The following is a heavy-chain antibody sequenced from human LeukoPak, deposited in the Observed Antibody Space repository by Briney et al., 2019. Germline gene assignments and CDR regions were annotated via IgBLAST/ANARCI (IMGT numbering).Heavy chain of an antibody. Sequence: ASVKVSCKASGYTFTSYYMHWVRQAPGQGLEWMGIINPSGGSTSYAQKFQGRVTMTRDTSTSTVYMELSSLRSEDTAVYYCARGRSWYYYGSGSYYNWSYYYYYYMDVWGKGTTVTISS. V-gene: IGHV1-46*01. CDR2: INPSGGST. CDR1: GYTFTSYY. J-gene: IGHJ6*03. CDR3: ARGRSWYYYGSGSYYNWSYYYYYYMDV. D-gene: IGHD3-10*01.